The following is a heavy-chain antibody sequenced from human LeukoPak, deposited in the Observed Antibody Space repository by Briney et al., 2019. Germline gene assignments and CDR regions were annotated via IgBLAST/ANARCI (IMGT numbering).Heavy chain of an antibody. CDR2: IYTSGST. D-gene: IGHD2-2*01. CDR3: AREKHCSSTSCYLHYMDV. CDR1: GGSISSYY. V-gene: IGHV4-4*07. Sequence: PSETLSLTCTVSGGSISSYYWSWIRQPAGKGLEWIGRIYTSGSTNYNPSLKSRVTMSVDTSKNQFSLKLSSVTAADTAVYYCAREKHCSSTSCYLHYMDVWGKGTTVTISS. J-gene: IGHJ6*03.